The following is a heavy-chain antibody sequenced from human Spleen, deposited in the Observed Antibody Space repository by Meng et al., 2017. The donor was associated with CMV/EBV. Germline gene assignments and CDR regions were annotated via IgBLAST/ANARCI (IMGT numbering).Heavy chain of an antibody. CDR3: ARHPPLYDSSGPDPQLAY. V-gene: IGHV3-21*01. CDR1: GFTFSSYS. CDR2: ISSSSYI. J-gene: IGHJ4*02. Sequence: GGSLRLSCAASGFTFSSYSMNWVRQAPGKGLEWVSSISSSSYIYYADSVKGRFTISRDNAKNSLYLQMNSLRAEDTAVYYCARHPPLYDSSGPDPQLAYWGQGTLVTVSS. D-gene: IGHD3-22*01.